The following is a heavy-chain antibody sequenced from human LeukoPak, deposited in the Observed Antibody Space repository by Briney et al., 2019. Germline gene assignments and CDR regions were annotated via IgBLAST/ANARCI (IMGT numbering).Heavy chain of an antibody. Sequence: PGGSLTLSCAASGFTVISNLMTWVRQSPGRGLEWLSSIYSGGATYYADSVKGRFTISRDHSNNSASLQMTNLRVEDTAIYYCARVLTYYYDSWGQGTLVIVSS. D-gene: IGHD3-22*01. CDR3: ARVLTYYYDS. CDR1: GFTVISNL. J-gene: IGHJ4*02. CDR2: IYSGGAT. V-gene: IGHV3-53*01.